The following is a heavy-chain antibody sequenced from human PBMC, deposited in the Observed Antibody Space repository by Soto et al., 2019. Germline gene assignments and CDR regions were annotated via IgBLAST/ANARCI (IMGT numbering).Heavy chain of an antibody. J-gene: IGHJ5*02. Sequence: PGRSLRLSCAVSGFTISSYGMHWVRQAPGKGLEWVAVIWYDGSNKYYADSVKGRFTISRDNSKNTLYLQMNSLRAEDTAVYYCARDLVRTGWFDPWGQGTLVTVSS. CDR3: ARDLVRTGWFDP. D-gene: IGHD3-10*01. CDR2: IWYDGSNK. CDR1: GFTISSYG. V-gene: IGHV3-33*01.